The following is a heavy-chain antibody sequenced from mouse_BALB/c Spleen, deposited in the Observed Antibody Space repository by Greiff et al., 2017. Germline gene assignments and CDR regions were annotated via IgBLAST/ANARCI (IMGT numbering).Heavy chain of an antibody. CDR3: ARGGYDEGYAMDY. V-gene: IGHV14-3*02. CDR2: IDPANGNT. CDR1: GFNIKDTY. D-gene: IGHD2-14*01. Sequence: VQLQQSGAELVKPGASVKLSCTASGFNIKDTYMHWVKQRPEQGLEWIGRIDPANGNTIYDPKFQGKASITADTSSNTAYLQLSSLTSEDTAVYYCARGGYDEGYAMDYWGQGTSVTVSS. J-gene: IGHJ4*01.